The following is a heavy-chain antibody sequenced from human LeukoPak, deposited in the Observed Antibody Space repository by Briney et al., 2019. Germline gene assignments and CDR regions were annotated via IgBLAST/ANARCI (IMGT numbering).Heavy chain of an antibody. Sequence: GGSLRLSCAASGFTFSSYAMIWVRQAPGKGLEWVSAISGSGGSTYYADSVKGRFTISRDNSKNTLYLQMNSLRAEDTAVYYCAKDTKGVDDFHFQHWGQGTLVTVSS. V-gene: IGHV3-23*01. CDR2: ISGSGGST. D-gene: IGHD3-3*01. J-gene: IGHJ1*01. CDR3: AKDTKGVDDFHFQH. CDR1: GFTFSSYA.